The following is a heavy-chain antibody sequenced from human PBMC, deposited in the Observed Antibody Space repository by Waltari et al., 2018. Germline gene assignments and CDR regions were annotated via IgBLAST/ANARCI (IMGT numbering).Heavy chain of an antibody. Sequence: EVQLVESGGGLVQPGRSLRLSCTASGFTFGDYAMSWFRQAPGKGLEWVGFIRSKAYGGTTEYAASVKGRFTISRDDSKSIAYLQMNSLKTEDTAVYYCTRVEDYDFWSGPGNNDYWGQGTLVTVSS. J-gene: IGHJ4*02. CDR1: GFTFGDYA. D-gene: IGHD3-3*01. V-gene: IGHV3-49*03. CDR3: TRVEDYDFWSGPGNNDY. CDR2: IRSKAYGGTT.